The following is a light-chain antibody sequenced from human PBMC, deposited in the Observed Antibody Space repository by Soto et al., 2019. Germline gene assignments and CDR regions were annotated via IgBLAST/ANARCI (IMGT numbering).Light chain of an antibody. J-gene: IGLJ2*01. V-gene: IGLV2-14*01. Sequence: QSALTQPASVSGSPGQSINISCIGTSSDFGVYDSVSWYQQHPGKAPKLIIYGVTNRPSGVSNRFSGSKSGNTASLTVSGLQTEDEADYYCSSFRDWNTLWIFGGGSKLTVL. CDR2: GVT. CDR3: SSFRDWNTLWI. CDR1: SSDFGVYDS.